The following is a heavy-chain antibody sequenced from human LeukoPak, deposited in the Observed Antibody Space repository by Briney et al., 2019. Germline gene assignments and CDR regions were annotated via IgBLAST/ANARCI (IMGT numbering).Heavy chain of an antibody. V-gene: IGHV3-23*01. CDR2: VGTSGSGT. J-gene: IGHJ4*02. CDR3: ATSRFL. CDR1: GFTFSSYD. D-gene: IGHD2/OR15-2a*01. Sequence: PGRSLRLSCVASGFTFSSYDMNWVRQAPGKGLEWVSSVGTSGSGTYYADSVKGRFTISRDNSKNTLSLHMNSLRAEDTAVYYCATSRFLWGQGTLVTVSS.